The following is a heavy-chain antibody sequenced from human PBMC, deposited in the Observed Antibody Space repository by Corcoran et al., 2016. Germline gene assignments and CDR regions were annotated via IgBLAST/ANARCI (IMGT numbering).Heavy chain of an antibody. Sequence: QVQLVQSGAEVKKPGSSVKVSCKASGGTFRSYAISWVRQTPGQGLEWMGGIIPIFGTANYAQKFQGRATITADKSTSTAYMELGSLRSEDTAVYDCARIYVDGQRVRRWDLGYYFYDWDQGTLVTFSS. CDR1: GGTFRSYA. J-gene: IGHJ4*02. CDR2: IIPIFGTA. V-gene: IGHV1-69*06. D-gene: IGHD6-13*01. CDR3: ARIYVDGQRVRRWDLGYYFYD.